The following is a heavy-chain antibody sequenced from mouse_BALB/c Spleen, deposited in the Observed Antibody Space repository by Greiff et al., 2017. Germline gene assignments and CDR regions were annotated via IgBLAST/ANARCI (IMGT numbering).Heavy chain of an antibody. D-gene: IGHD2-1*01. CDR2: ISSGSSTI. CDR1: GFTFSSFG. J-gene: IGHJ3*01. V-gene: IGHV5-17*02. Sequence: EVQLVESGGGLVQPGGSRKLSCAASGFTFSSFGMHWVRQAPEKGLEWVAYISSGSSTIYYADTVKGRFTISRDNPKNTLFLQMTSLRSEDTAMYYCARSSSPLYDGNSWFAYWGQGTLVTVSA. CDR3: ARSSSPLYDGNSWFAY.